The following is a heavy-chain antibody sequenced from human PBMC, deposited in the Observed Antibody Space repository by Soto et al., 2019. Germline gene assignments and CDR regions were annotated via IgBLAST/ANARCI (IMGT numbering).Heavy chain of an antibody. Sequence: GESLKISCKTSGYSFISYWVAWVRQKPGKGLEWMGTFYPGDSTSTYSPSFQGQVTISVDKSISTAYLHLSSLKASGTAMYYCARIIGYCRNNDCSWTFDIWGQGTTVTVS. CDR1: GYSFISYW. CDR2: FYPGDSTS. D-gene: IGHD2-2*03. J-gene: IGHJ3*02. V-gene: IGHV5-51*01. CDR3: ARIIGYCRNNDCSWTFDI.